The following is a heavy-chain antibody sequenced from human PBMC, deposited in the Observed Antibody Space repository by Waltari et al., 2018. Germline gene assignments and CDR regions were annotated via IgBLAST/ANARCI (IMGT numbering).Heavy chain of an antibody. D-gene: IGHD6-13*01. J-gene: IGHJ4*02. CDR1: AFTFRRDA. V-gene: IGHV3-23*01. Sequence: EVQLLESGGGLVQPGGSLKLSCAASAFTFRRDAMILVRQAPGKGVEWVSAISGSGGSTYYADSVKGRFTISRDNSKNTLYLQMNSLRAEDTAVYYCAKGRIAAAGTCFDYWGQGTLVTVSS. CDR3: AKGRIAAAGTCFDY. CDR2: ISGSGGST.